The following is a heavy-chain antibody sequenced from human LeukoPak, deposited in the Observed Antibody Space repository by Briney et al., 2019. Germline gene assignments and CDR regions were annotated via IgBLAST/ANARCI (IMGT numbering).Heavy chain of an antibody. CDR2: ISYDGSNK. J-gene: IGHJ4*02. D-gene: IGHD3-22*01. CDR3: AKEMLGDYYDTTGPPDY. CDR1: GFTFSNYG. V-gene: IGHV3-30*18. Sequence: GGSLRLSCAASGFTFSNYGMHWVSQAPGKGLEWVAFISYDGSNKYYADSVKGRFTISRDNSKNTLYLQMNSLRAEDTAFYYCAKEMLGDYYDTTGPPDYWGQGTLVTVSS.